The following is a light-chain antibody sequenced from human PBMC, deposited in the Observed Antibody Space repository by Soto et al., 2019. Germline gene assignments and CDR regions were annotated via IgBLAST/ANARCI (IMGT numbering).Light chain of an antibody. CDR3: RQFNSYPLT. V-gene: IGKV3-15*01. CDR2: GAS. Sequence: EIVLTQSPATLSLSPGERATLSCRASQSVSSNLAWYQQKPGQAPRLLIYGASTRATGIPARFSGSGSGTGFTLTISRLEPEDFATYYCRQFNSYPLTFGGGTKVDIK. J-gene: IGKJ4*01. CDR1: QSVSSN.